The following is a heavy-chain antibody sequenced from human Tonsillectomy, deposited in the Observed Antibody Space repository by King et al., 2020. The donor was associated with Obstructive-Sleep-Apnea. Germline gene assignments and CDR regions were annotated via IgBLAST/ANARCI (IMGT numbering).Heavy chain of an antibody. V-gene: IGHV4-59*01. CDR2: IYHSGST. CDR1: GGFINSYY. J-gene: IGHJ4*02. D-gene: IGHD3-10*01. CDR3: ARLTGSSSYSY. Sequence: VQLQESGPGLVKPSETLSLTCTVSGGFINSYYWSWIRQPPGKGLEWMGYIYHSGSTNYNPSLKSRVTISIDKSKNQFSLKLSSVTAADTAVYYCARLTGSSSYSYWGQGALVTVSS.